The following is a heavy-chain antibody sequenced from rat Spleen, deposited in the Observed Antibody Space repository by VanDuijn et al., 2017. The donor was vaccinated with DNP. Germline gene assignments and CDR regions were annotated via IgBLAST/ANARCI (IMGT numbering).Heavy chain of an antibody. CDR2: IGSPAYAP. CDR3: IRWNSGHFDY. J-gene: IGHJ2*01. D-gene: IGHD4-3*01. V-gene: IGHV5S13*01. CDR1: GFTFSNYG. Sequence: EVQLVESGGGLVQPGRSLKLSCAASGFTFSNYGMAWVRQAPTKGLEWVAYIGSPAYAPYSTDSVKGRFTISRDNAKSTLYLQMNSLRYEDMATYYCIRWNSGHFDYWGQGVMVTVSS.